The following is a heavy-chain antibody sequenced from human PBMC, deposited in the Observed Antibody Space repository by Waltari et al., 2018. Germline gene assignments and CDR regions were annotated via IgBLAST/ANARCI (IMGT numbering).Heavy chain of an antibody. D-gene: IGHD1-26*01. V-gene: IGHV3-23*01. CDR2: ISGGGDHT. CDR3: AKSSGATQVPRPHDS. J-gene: IGHJ4*02. Sequence: EVQLLEAGGALAQPGGSLRLSCAASGFTFRDDGLTGVRQAPGKGLGWVSGISGGGDHTYSAASVRGRFTISRDNSKNILYLQMSSLTADDTAVYYCAKSSGATQVPRPHDSWGQGSLVTVSS. CDR1: GFTFRDDG.